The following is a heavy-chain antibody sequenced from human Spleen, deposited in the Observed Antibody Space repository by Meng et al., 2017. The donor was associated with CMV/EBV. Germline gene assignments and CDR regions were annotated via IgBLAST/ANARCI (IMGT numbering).Heavy chain of an antibody. Sequence: SFSGYYWSWIRQHPGKGLEWIGEINHSGSTNYNPSLKSRVTISVDTSKNQFSLKLSSVTAADTAVYYCAGFTYCSSTSCYINWFNPWGQGTLVTVSS. D-gene: IGHD2-2*02. CDR2: INHSGST. V-gene: IGHV4-34*01. J-gene: IGHJ5*02. CDR1: SFSGYY. CDR3: AGFTYCSSTSCYINWFNP.